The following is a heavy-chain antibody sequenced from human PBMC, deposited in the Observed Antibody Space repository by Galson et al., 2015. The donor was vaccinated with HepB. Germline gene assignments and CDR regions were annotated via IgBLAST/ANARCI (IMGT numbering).Heavy chain of an antibody. Sequence: SLRLSCGASGFTFSSYWMSWVRQAPGKGLEWVANIKQDGSEKYYVDSVKGRFTISRDNAKNSLYLQMNSLRAEDTAVYYCARFQQQLNDNWFDPWGQGTLVTFSS. CDR3: ARFQQQLNDNWFDP. J-gene: IGHJ5*02. CDR1: GFTFSSYW. CDR2: IKQDGSEK. D-gene: IGHD6-13*01. V-gene: IGHV3-7*03.